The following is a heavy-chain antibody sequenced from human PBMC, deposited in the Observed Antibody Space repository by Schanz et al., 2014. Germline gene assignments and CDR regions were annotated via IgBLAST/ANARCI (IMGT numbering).Heavy chain of an antibody. Sequence: EVQLVESGGGLVQPGGSLRLSCAASGFTFSTYWMSWVRQAPGKGLEWVANIKQDESDSSYVDSVKGRFTISRDNAKNSLQLHMNSLRAADTAVYYCAKDQPANYHASGYNWFDPWGQGTLVTVSS. D-gene: IGHD3-10*01. V-gene: IGHV3-7*01. CDR2: IKQDESDS. J-gene: IGHJ5*02. CDR3: AKDQPANYHASGYNWFDP. CDR1: GFTFSTYW.